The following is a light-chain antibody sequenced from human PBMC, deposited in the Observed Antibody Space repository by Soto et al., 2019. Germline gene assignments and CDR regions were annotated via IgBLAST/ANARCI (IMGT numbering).Light chain of an antibody. CDR2: GAS. V-gene: IGKV3-20*01. CDR3: QQYGKLPIT. J-gene: IGKJ5*01. CDR1: QSVTSSY. Sequence: EIVLTQSPGTLSLSPGERATLSCRASQSVTSSYLTWYRQKPGQAPRLLIYGASTRAAGIPDRFSGSGSGTDFTLTISSLEPEDFAVYYCQQYGKLPITFGQGTRLEIK.